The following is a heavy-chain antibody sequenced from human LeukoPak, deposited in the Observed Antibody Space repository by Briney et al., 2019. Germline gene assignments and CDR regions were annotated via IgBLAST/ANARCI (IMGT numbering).Heavy chain of an antibody. CDR3: ARVLRYDFWSAYYFDY. Sequence: ASVKVSCKASGYTFHSYVISWVRPAPGQGREWMAWISTYNGNTNYALKVQGRATMTKYTSTSTAYMELRSLGSDDTAVYYCARVLRYDFWSAYYFDYWGQGTLVTASS. CDR2: ISTYNGNT. D-gene: IGHD3-3*01. J-gene: IGHJ4*02. CDR1: GYTFHSYV. V-gene: IGHV1-18*01.